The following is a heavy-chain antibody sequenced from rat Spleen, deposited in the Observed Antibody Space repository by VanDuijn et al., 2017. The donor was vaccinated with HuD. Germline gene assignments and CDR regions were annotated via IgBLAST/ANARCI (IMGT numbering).Heavy chain of an antibody. D-gene: IGHD2-1*01. Sequence: EVQLVESGGGLVQPGRSLKISCAASGFIFSDYHLAWVRQAPTKGLEWVATISYDGSSTYYRDSVKGRFTISRDNAKSTLYLQMDSLRSEDTATYYCARRYDFDYWGQGVMVTVSS. CDR3: ARRYDFDY. CDR1: GFIFSDYH. V-gene: IGHV5-7*01. CDR2: ISYDGSST. J-gene: IGHJ2*01.